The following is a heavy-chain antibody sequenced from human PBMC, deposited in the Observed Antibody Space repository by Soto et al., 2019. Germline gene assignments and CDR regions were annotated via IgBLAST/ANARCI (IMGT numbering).Heavy chain of an antibody. V-gene: IGHV4-34*01. Sequence: TLSLTCAVYGGFFSSYYWSWIRQPPRKGLEWLGEINQSRSTSYNPTLKSRVTISVHTAKNQCSLTLSSVTAAETAASYCERGSGSHTVYWGQGTLVTVSS. CDR3: ERGSGSHTVY. J-gene: IGHJ4*02. CDR1: GGFFSSYY. CDR2: INQSRST. D-gene: IGHD1-26*01.